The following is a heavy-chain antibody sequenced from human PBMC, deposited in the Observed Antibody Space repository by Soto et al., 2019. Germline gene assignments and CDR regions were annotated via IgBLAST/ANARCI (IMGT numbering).Heavy chain of an antibody. D-gene: IGHD2-15*01. V-gene: IGHV1-69*13. J-gene: IGHJ4*02. CDR3: ASGFRMVTGGEYFDY. Sequence: ASVKVSCKASGGTFSSYAISWVRQAPGQGLEWMGGIIPIFGTANYAQKFQGRVTITADESTSTAYMELSSLRSEDTAVYYCASGFRMVTGGEYFDYWGQGTLVTVSS. CDR1: GGTFSSYA. CDR2: IIPIFGTA.